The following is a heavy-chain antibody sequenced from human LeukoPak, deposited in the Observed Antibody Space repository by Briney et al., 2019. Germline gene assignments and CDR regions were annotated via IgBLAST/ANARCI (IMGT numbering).Heavy chain of an antibody. CDR2: IHYSGNT. D-gene: IGHD3-16*01. CDR3: ARGHWQLGY. V-gene: IGHV4-59*03. J-gene: IGHJ4*02. Sequence: SETLSLTCTVSGDSISGYYWTWIRQPPGKGLEWIGYIHYSGNTNYNSSLKSRLDISVDTSKNQFSLQLRSVTPADTAVYYCARGHWQLGYWGQGTLVTVST. CDR1: GDSISGYY.